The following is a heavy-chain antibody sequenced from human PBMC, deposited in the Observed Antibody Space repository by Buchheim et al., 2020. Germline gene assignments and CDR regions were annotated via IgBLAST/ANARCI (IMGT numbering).Heavy chain of an antibody. CDR3: ARDSDIAVAGTSYYYYGMDV. V-gene: IGHV4-4*07. CDR2: IYTSGST. CDR1: GGSISSYY. D-gene: IGHD6-19*01. J-gene: IGHJ6*02. Sequence: QVQLQESGPGLVKPSETLSLTCTVSGGSISSYYWSWIRQPAGKGLEWIGRIYTSGSTNYNPSLKSRVTMSVDTSKNQFSRKLSSVTAADTAVYYCARDSDIAVAGTSYYYYGMDVWGQGTT.